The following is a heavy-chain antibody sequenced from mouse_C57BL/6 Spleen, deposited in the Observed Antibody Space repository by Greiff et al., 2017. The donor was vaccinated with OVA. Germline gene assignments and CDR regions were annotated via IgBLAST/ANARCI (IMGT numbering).Heavy chain of an antibody. CDR3: ARSVITTVVARGYFDY. CDR1: GFTFSSYA. CDR2: ISDGGSYT. Sequence: EVKLMESGGGLVKPGGSLKLSCAASGFTFSSYAMSWVRQTPEKRLEWVATISDGGSYTYYPDNVKGRFTIARDNAKNNLYLQMSHLKSEDTAMYYCARSVITTVVARGYFDYWGKGTTLTVSS. J-gene: IGHJ2*01. D-gene: IGHD1-1*01. V-gene: IGHV5-4*03.